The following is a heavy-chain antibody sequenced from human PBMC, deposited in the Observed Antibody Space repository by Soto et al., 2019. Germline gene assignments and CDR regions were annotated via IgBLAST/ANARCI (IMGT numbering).Heavy chain of an antibody. J-gene: IGHJ4*02. V-gene: IGHV3-64*01. CDR2: ISGNGVNT. Sequence: VQLVESGGDLVQPGGSLRLSCAASGFTFSDYYISWVRQAPGSGPEFVSSISGNGVNTYFGNSVNDRFTISRDNSKNTVYLQMGSLRAEDTAVYYCASGNSAHWFWGQGTLVTVSS. CDR1: GFTFSDYY. D-gene: IGHD3-9*01. CDR3: ASGNSAHWF.